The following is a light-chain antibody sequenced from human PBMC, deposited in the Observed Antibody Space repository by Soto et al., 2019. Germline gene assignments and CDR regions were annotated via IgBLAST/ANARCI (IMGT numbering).Light chain of an antibody. CDR3: CSYAGSSTPWV. V-gene: IGLV2-23*01. Sequence: QSALTQPASVSGSPGQSITISCTGTSSDVGRYNLVSWYQQHPGKAPKLMIYEGSKRPSGVSNRFSGSKSGNTASLTISRLQAEDEADYYCCSYAGSSTPWVFGGGTKLTVL. J-gene: IGLJ3*02. CDR2: EGS. CDR1: SSDVGRYNL.